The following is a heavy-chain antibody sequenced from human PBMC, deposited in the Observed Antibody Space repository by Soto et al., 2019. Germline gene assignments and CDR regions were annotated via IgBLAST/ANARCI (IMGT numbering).Heavy chain of an antibody. CDR3: AXGYRYCSGDSCPTAIDY. Sequence: GVSLRLSCAASGFIFSSYAMNWVRQAPGRGLEWISGISGSANVTYYADCVKGRFTISRDNSKNTLYLQMNSLRAEDTAKYFCAXGYRYCSGDSCPTAIDYWGQGTLVTVSS. D-gene: IGHD2-15*01. J-gene: IGHJ4*02. CDR1: GFIFSSYA. CDR2: ISGSANVT. V-gene: IGHV3-23*01.